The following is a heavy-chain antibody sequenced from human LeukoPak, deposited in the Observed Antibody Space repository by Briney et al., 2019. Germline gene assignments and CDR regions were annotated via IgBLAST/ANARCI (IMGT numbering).Heavy chain of an antibody. Sequence: SETLSLTCTVSGYSISSGYYWGWIRQPPGKGLEWIGSIYHSGSTYYNPSLKSRVTISVDTSKNQFSLKMSSVTAADTAGYYCAGVRGGSGRHYDAFNIWGQGTMVTVSS. D-gene: IGHD3-10*01. CDR1: GYSISSGYY. J-gene: IGHJ3*02. V-gene: IGHV4-38-2*02. CDR3: AGVRGGSGRHYDAFNI. CDR2: IYHSGST.